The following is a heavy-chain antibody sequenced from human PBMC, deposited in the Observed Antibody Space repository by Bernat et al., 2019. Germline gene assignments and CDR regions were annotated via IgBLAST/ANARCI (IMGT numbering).Heavy chain of an antibody. J-gene: IGHJ6*02. V-gene: IGHV3-23*01. D-gene: IGHD1-26*01. CDR3: AKGIEGATIYDYYYGMDV. CDR1: GFTFSSYA. CDR2: ISGSGGST. Sequence: EVQLLESGGGLVQPGGSLRLSCSASGFTFSSYAMSWVRQAPGKGLEWVSAISGSGGSTYYADSVKGRFTISRDNSKNTLYLQMNSLRAEDTAVYYCAKGIEGATIYDYYYGMDVGGQGATVTVS.